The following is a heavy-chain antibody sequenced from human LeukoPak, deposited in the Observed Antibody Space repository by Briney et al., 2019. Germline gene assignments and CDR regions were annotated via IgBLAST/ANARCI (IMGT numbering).Heavy chain of an antibody. CDR3: ATTPLHYDILTGYYTNNWFDP. J-gene: IGHJ5*02. D-gene: IGHD3-9*01. V-gene: IGHV1-24*01. CDR1: GYTLTELS. Sequence: ASVKVSCKVSGYTLTELSMHWVRQAPGKGLEWMGGLDPEDGETIYAQKFQGRVTMTEDASTDTAYMELSSLRSEDTAVYYCATTPLHYDILTGYYTNNWFDPWGQGTLVTVSS. CDR2: LDPEDGET.